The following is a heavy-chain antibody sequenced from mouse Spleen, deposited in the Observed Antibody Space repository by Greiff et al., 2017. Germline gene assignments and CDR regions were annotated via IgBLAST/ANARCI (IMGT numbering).Heavy chain of an antibody. CDR1: GFTFSDYG. CDR2: ISSGSSTI. CDR3: ARGPSRYYYAMDY. J-gene: IGHJ4*01. Sequence: EVKLQESGGGLVKPGGSLKLSCAASGFTFSDYGMHWVRQAPEKGLEWVAYISSGSSTIYYADTVKGRFTISRDNAKNTLFLQMTSLRSEDTAMYYCARGPSRYYYAMDYWGQGTSVTVSS. V-gene: IGHV5-17*01.